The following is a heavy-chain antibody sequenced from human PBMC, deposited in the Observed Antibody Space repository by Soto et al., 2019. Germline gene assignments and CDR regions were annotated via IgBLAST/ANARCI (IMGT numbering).Heavy chain of an antibody. V-gene: IGHV3-33*01. Sequence: GGSLRLSCAASGFTFSSYGMHWVRQAPGKGLEWVAVIWYDGSNKYYADSVKGRFTISRDNSKNTLYLQMNSLRAEDTAVYYCARALREYYDFWSGYYQNNYYYYGMDVWGQGTTVTVSS. CDR1: GFTFSSYG. CDR3: ARALREYYDFWSGYYQNNYYYYGMDV. D-gene: IGHD3-3*01. CDR2: IWYDGSNK. J-gene: IGHJ6*02.